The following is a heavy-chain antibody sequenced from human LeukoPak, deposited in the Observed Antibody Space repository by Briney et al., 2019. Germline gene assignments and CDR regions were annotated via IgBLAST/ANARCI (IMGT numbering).Heavy chain of an antibody. J-gene: IGHJ5*02. Sequence: SETLSLTCTVSGYSISSDHYWGWIRQPPGKGLEWIGSIFHSGSAYYNPSLESRVTISVDTSKNQFSLKLSSVTAADTAVYYCARLAGAKYNWFDPWGQGTLVTVSS. CDR2: IFHSGSA. D-gene: IGHD2-15*01. V-gene: IGHV4-38-2*02. CDR1: GYSISSDHY. CDR3: ARLAGAKYNWFDP.